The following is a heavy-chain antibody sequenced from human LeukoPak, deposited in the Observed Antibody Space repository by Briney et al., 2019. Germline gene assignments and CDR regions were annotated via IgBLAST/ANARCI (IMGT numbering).Heavy chain of an antibody. D-gene: IGHD3-10*01. CDR2: INTSGST. CDR3: AKSNGYGLVDI. V-gene: IGHV4-4*07. Sequence: PSETLSLTCTVSGGSISSHYWSWVRQPAGKGLEWIGRINTSGSTNYNPSLKSRVTMSVDTSRNQFSLRLSSVTAADTAVYYCAKSNGYGLVDIWGQGTMVTVSS. CDR1: GGSISSHY. J-gene: IGHJ3*02.